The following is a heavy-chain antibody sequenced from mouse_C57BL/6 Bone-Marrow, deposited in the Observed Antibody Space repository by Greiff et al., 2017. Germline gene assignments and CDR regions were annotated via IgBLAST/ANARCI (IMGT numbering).Heavy chain of an antibody. D-gene: IGHD1-1*01. CDR2: IDPANGNT. J-gene: IGHJ3*01. CDR3: ARGYGSRAWFAY. V-gene: IGHV14-3*01. Sequence: EVKLVESVAELVRPGASVKLSCTASGFNIKNTYMHWVKQRPEQGLEWIGRIDPANGNTKYAPKFQGKATITADTSSTTAYLQLSSLTSEDTAIYYCARGYGSRAWFAYWGRGTLVTVSA. CDR1: GFNIKNTY.